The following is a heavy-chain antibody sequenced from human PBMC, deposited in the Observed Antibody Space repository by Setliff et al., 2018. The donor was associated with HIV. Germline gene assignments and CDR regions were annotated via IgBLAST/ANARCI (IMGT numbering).Heavy chain of an antibody. D-gene: IGHD5-18*01. CDR2: INHSGST. Sequence: SETLSLTCAVYGGSFSGYYWTWIRQPPGKGLEWIGEINHSGSTSYNPSLKSRVSMSVDTSKNQFSLRLSSVTAADTAVFYCARQDSYSYGYNYFDYWGQGTLVTVSS. CDR1: GGSFSGYY. J-gene: IGHJ4*02. CDR3: ARQDSYSYGYNYFDY. V-gene: IGHV4-34*01.